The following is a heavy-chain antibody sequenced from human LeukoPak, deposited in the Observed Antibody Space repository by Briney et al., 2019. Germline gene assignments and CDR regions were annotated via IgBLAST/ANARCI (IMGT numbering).Heavy chain of an antibody. CDR3: VPDSKEIPPAMDY. V-gene: IGHV3-23*01. J-gene: IGHJ4*02. CDR2: ITESGGST. CDR1: RFTFNNYW. Sequence: PGGSLRLSCAASRFTFNNYWMSWVRQAPGKGLEWVSGITESGGSTSKADSVKGRFTISRDNSKDTLYLQMNSLRAEDTAIYYCVPDSKEIPPAMDYWGQGTLVTVSS. D-gene: IGHD2-2*01.